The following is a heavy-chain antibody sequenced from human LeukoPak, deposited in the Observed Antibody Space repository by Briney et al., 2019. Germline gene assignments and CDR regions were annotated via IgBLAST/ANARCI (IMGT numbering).Heavy chain of an antibody. D-gene: IGHD1-26*01. V-gene: IGHV4-39*07. CDR3: ARAPRGGSLRWFDP. CDR2: IYHSGTTYSGST. Sequence: PSETLSLTCNVSGASMSNYYWVWIRQPPGKGLEWIGSIYHSGTTYSGSTYYNPSLKSRVTISVDTSKNQFSLKLSSVTAADTAVYYCARAPRGGSLRWFDPWGQGTLVTVSS. J-gene: IGHJ5*02. CDR1: GASMSNYY.